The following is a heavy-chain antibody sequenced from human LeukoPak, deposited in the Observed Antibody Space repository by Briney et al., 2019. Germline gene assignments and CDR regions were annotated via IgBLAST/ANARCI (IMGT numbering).Heavy chain of an antibody. V-gene: IGHV4-59*08. CDR1: GGSISNYY. J-gene: IGHJ5*02. Sequence: SETLSLTCTVFGGSISNYYWRWIRQLPGKRLEWIGYNSYSGITNYNPSLKSRATISVDTSKNQFSLKVTSVTAADTAIYYCARQSTNLRRLDPWGQGTLVTVSS. CDR2: NSYSGIT. CDR3: ARQSTNLRRLDP.